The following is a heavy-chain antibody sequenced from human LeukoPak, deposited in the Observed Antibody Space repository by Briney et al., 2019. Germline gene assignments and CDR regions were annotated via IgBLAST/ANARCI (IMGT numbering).Heavy chain of an antibody. D-gene: IGHD3-10*01. J-gene: IGHJ4*02. CDR3: ASEWFGEGDY. V-gene: IGHV3-48*04. CDR2: ISSSSSTI. CDR1: GFTFSSYS. Sequence: GGSLRLSCAASGFTFSSYSMNWVRQAPGKGLERVSYISSSSSTIYYADSVKGRFTISRDNAKNSLYLQMNSLRAEDTAVYYCASEWFGEGDYWGQGTLVTVSS.